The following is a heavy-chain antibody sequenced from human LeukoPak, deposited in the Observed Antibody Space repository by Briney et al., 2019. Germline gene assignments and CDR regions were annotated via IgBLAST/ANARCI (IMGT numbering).Heavy chain of an antibody. J-gene: IGHJ4*02. CDR1: GFTFSSYW. Sequence: PGGSLRLSCEASGFTFSSYWMSLVRQAPGTGLEWVANIKEDGSEKYHADSVKGRFTISRDNAKKSLSLQMNSLRAEDTAVYYCAKENVDTPMISYFFAYWGQGTLVTVSS. CDR2: IKEDGSEK. D-gene: IGHD5-18*01. V-gene: IGHV3-7*04. CDR3: AKENVDTPMISYFFAY.